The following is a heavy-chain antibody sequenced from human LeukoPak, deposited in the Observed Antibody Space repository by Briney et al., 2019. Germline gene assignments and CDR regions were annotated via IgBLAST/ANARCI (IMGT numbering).Heavy chain of an antibody. CDR1: GGSISSGDYY. D-gene: IGHD2-15*01. J-gene: IGHJ6*02. CDR2: IYYSGST. V-gene: IGHV4-30-4*01. CDR3: ARNLLGYCSGGSCYSNGMDV. Sequence: SETLSLTCTVSGGSISSGDYYWSWIRQPPGKGLEWIGYIYYSGSTYYNPSLKSRVTISVDTSKNQFSLKLSSVTAADTAVYYCARNLLGYCSGGSCYSNGMDVWGQGTTVTVSS.